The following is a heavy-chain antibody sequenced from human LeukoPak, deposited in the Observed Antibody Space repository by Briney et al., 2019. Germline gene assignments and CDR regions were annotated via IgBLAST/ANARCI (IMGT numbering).Heavy chain of an antibody. J-gene: IGHJ4*02. CDR2: IYSGGTT. CDR1: GFTVSSNY. D-gene: IGHD2-15*01. Sequence: GGSLRLSCAASGFTVSSNYMSWVRQAPGKGLEWVSVIYSGGTTYYADSVKGRFTISRDNSKNTLYLQMNSLRAEDTAVYYCARAWTGRYCSGGSCYRLYYFDYWGQGTLVTVSS. CDR3: ARAWTGRYCSGGSCYRLYYFDY. V-gene: IGHV3-53*01.